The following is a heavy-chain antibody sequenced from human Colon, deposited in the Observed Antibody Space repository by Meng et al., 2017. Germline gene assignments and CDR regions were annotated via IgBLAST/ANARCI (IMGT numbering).Heavy chain of an antibody. CDR1: GYSFTSYY. Sequence: QLVQSGAGVRKPGASVKVSCKASGYSFTSYYIHWLRQAPGQGLEWMGIVNPSAGNTIFAQKFQGRLTMTSDTSTSTVYMELSSLTSEDTALYYCAKDVDCPNGVCRYYFDFWGQGTLVTVSS. CDR2: VNPSAGNT. V-gene: IGHV1-46*01. D-gene: IGHD2-8*01. J-gene: IGHJ4*02. CDR3: AKDVDCPNGVCRYYFDF.